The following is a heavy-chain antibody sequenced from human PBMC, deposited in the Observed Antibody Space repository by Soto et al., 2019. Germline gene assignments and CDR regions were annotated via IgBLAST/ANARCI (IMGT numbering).Heavy chain of an antibody. D-gene: IGHD6-13*01. CDR3: ATDRKPYSRSWPYY. Sequence: HPGGSLRLSCAASGFTLFSFGMHWVRQAQDNGLEWVALIPHAGTTGYYAYSVKGRFTISRDNSKNTLYVQMNSLRVEHTAVYYCATDRKPYSRSWPYYWGQGTLVTVSS. V-gene: IGHV3-30*03. CDR2: IPHAGTTG. J-gene: IGHJ4*02. CDR1: GFTLFSFG.